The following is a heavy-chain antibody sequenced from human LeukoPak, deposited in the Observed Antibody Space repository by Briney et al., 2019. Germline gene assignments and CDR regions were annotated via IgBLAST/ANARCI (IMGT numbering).Heavy chain of an antibody. CDR2: IRYDGSNK. D-gene: IGHD2-2*02. J-gene: IGHJ4*02. V-gene: IGHV3-30*02. Sequence: GGSLRLSCAASGFTFSSYGMHWVRQAPGKGLEGVAFIRYDGSNKYYADSVKGRFTISRDNSKNTLYLQMNSLRAEDTAVYYCAKISYNDIVVVPAAIEDDYWGQGTLVTVSS. CDR1: GFTFSSYG. CDR3: AKISYNDIVVVPAAIEDDY.